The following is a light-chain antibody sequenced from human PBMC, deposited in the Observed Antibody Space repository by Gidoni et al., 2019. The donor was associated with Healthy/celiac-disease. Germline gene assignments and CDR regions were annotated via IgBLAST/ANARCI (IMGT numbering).Light chain of an antibody. CDR2: EVS. CDR3: SSYTSSSTVV. J-gene: IGLJ2*01. CDR1: SSDVGGYHS. Sequence: QSALTQPASVSGSPGQSITISCTGTSSDVGGYHSVSWYQQHPVKAPKLLIYEVSNRPSGVSNRFSGSKSGNTASLTISGLQAEDEADYYCSSYTSSSTVVFGGGTKLTVL. V-gene: IGLV2-14*01.